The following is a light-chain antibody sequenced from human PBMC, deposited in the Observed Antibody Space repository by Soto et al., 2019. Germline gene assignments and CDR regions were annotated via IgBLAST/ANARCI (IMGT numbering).Light chain of an antibody. CDR2: DAS. Sequence: EVVLTQSPATLSLSPGERATISCRASQTINNFLAWYQQKPGQAPRLLTYDASSRAAGVPGRFSGSGSGTDFTLTITSLEPEDFALYHCQQRSTGTFGGGTKV. CDR1: QTINNF. J-gene: IGKJ4*01. CDR3: QQRSTGT. V-gene: IGKV3-11*01.